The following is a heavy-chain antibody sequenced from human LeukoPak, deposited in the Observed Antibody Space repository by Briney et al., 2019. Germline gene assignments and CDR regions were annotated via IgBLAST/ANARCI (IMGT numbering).Heavy chain of an antibody. CDR3: ARGTLRLTTNAVWFDP. D-gene: IGHD3-16*01. J-gene: IGHJ5*02. Sequence: ASVKVSCKASGYTFTSYDINWVRQATGQGLEWMGWMNPNSGNTGYAQKFQGRVTMTRNTSISTAYMELSSLRSEDTAVYYCARGTLRLTTNAVWFDPWGQGTLVTVSS. CDR1: GYTFTSYD. CDR2: MNPNSGNT. V-gene: IGHV1-8*01.